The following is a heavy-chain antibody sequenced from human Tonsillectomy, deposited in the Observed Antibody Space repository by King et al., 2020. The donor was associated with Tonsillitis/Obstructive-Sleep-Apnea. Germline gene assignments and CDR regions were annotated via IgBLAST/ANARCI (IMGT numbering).Heavy chain of an antibody. J-gene: IGHJ4*02. CDR2: IWYDGSNK. CDR1: GFTFSSYG. Sequence: VQLVESGGGVVQPGRSVRLSCAASGFTFSSYGMHWVRQAPGKGLEWVAVIWYDGSNKYYADSVKGRFTISSDNSKNTLYLQMNSLRAEDTAVYYCARDSIPRLRYFDYWGQGTLVTVSS. V-gene: IGHV3-33*01. D-gene: IGHD3-3*02. CDR3: ARDSIPRLRYFDY.